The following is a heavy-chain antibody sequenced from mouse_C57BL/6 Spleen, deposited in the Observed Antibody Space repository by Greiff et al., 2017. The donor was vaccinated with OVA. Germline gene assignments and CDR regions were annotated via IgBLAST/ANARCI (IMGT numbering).Heavy chain of an antibody. J-gene: IGHJ1*03. V-gene: IGHV2-9-1*01. CDR2: IWTGGGA. Sequence: VQGVESGPGLVAPSQSLSITCTVSGFSLTSYAISWVRQPPGKGLEWLGVIWTGGGANYNSALKSRLSISTDNSKSQVFLKMNSLRTDDTARYYCARNAGYYGYFDVWGTGTTVTVSS. CDR3: ARNAGYYGYFDV. D-gene: IGHD2-2*01. CDR1: GFSLTSYA.